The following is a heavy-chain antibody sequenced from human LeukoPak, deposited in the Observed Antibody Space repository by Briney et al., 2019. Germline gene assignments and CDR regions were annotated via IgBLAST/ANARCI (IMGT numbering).Heavy chain of an antibody. D-gene: IGHD1-14*01. CDR2: IYYTGSA. V-gene: IGHV4-59*01. CDR1: GGSFSGYY. CDR3: ARDNHNDYFDF. J-gene: IGHJ4*02. Sequence: SETLSLTCAVYGGSFSGYYWSWIRQPPGKGLEWIGYIYYTGSASYNPSLKSRVTMSVDTSKNKFSLKLNSVTTADTAVYYCARDNHNDYFDFWGLGTLVTVSS.